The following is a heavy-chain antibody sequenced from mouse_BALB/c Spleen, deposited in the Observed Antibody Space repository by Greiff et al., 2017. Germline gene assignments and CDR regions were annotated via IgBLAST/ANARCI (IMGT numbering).Heavy chain of an antibody. CDR1: GFTFNTYA. V-gene: IGHV10-1*02. D-gene: IGHD2-3*01. CDR2: IRSKSNNYAT. CDR3: VIWDGYYSFAY. J-gene: IGHJ3*01. Sequence: EVMLVESGGGLVQPKGSLKLSCAASGFTFNTYAMNWVRQAPGKGLEWVARIRSKSNNYATYYADSVKDRFTISRDDSQSMLYLQMNNLKTEDTAMYYCVIWDGYYSFAYWGQGTLVTVSA.